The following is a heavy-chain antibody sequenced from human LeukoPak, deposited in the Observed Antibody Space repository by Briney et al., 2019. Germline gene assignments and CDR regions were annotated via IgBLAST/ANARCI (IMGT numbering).Heavy chain of an antibody. CDR3: ARDGNYYGSGSYGWFDP. Sequence: SGTLSLTCAVYGGSFSGYYWSWIRQPPGKGLEWIGEINHSGSTNYNPSLKSRVTISVDTSKNQFSLKLSSVTAADTAVYYCARDGNYYGSGSYGWFDPRGQGTLVTVSS. D-gene: IGHD3-10*01. CDR2: INHSGST. J-gene: IGHJ5*02. V-gene: IGHV4-34*01. CDR1: GGSFSGYY.